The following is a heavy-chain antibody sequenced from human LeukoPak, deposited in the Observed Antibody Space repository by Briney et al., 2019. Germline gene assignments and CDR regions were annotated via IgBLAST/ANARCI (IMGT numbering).Heavy chain of an antibody. V-gene: IGHV3-30*18. CDR1: GFTFSSSG. J-gene: IGHJ4*02. CDR2: ISYDGCNK. Sequence: PGGSLRLSCAASGFTFSSSGMHWVRQAPGKGLEWVAVISYDGCNKYYADSVKGRFTISRDNSKNTLYLQMNSLRAGDTAVYYCAKDSYDRSGYYYYYFAYWGQGTQVTVSS. D-gene: IGHD3-22*01. CDR3: AKDSYDRSGYYYYYFAY.